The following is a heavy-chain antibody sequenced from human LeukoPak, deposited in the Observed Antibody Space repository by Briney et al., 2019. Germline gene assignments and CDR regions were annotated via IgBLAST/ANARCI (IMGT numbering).Heavy chain of an antibody. Sequence: SETLSRNCSVAAGSIGTYYWSWLRLAPGKGLEWLRYIYDRANTKYNPSLKSRVTISEDMSKRQFFLKLAAETAADTAVYYCARGFTCRWRGLFDYWGQGALVTVSS. CDR3: ARGFTCRWRGLFDY. D-gene: IGHD3-10*01. CDR2: IYDRANT. J-gene: IGHJ4*02. CDR1: AGSIGTYY. V-gene: IGHV4-4*08.